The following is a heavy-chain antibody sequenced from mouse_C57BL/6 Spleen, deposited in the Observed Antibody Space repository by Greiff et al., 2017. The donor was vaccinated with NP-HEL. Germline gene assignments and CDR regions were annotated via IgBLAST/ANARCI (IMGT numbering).Heavy chain of an antibody. CDR2: ISYDGSN. D-gene: IGHD2-5*01. V-gene: IGHV3-6*01. CDR3: ARVRGYSNYAFWYFDV. Sequence: EVQLQESGPGLVKPSQSLSLTCSVTGYSITSGYYWNWIRQFPGNKLEWMGYISYDGSNNYNPSLKNRISITRDTSKNQFFLKLNSVTTEDTATYYCARVRGYSNYAFWYFDVWGTGTTVTVSS. J-gene: IGHJ1*03. CDR1: GYSITSGYY.